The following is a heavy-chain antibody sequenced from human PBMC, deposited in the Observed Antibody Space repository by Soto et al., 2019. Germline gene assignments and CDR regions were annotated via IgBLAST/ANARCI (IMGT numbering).Heavy chain of an antibody. CDR1: GFTFSSYG. CDR3: AKDWGYDILAPRGGGDFDY. CDR2: ISYDGSNK. V-gene: IGHV3-30*18. J-gene: IGHJ4*02. Sequence: QVQLVESGGGVVQPGRSLRLSCAASGFTFSSYGMHWVRQAPGKGLEWVAVISYDGSNKYYADSVKGRFTISRDNSKNTLYLQMNSLRAEDTAVYYCAKDWGYDILAPRGGGDFDYWGQGTLVTVSS. D-gene: IGHD3-9*01.